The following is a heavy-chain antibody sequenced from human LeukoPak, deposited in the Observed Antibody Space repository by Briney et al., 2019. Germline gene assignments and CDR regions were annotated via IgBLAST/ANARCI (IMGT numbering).Heavy chain of an antibody. Sequence: SETLSLTCTVSGGSISSSSYYWGWIRQPPGKGLEWIGSIYYSGSTYYNPSLKSRVTISVDTSKNQFSLKLSSVTAADTAVYYCARSDSSGPNWFDPWGQGTLVTVSS. J-gene: IGHJ5*02. V-gene: IGHV4-39*07. D-gene: IGHD3-22*01. CDR1: GGSISSSSYY. CDR2: IYYSGST. CDR3: ARSDSSGPNWFDP.